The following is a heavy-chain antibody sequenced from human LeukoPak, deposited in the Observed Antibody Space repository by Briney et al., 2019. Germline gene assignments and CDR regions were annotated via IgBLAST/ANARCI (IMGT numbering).Heavy chain of an antibody. CDR3: VRGDYSSGWHLDY. D-gene: IGHD6-19*01. V-gene: IGHV4-38-2*02. CDR1: GYSISSGHY. J-gene: IGHJ4*02. CDR2: IYHSGST. Sequence: SETLSLTCTVSGYSISSGHYWGWIRHPPGKGLEWIGNIYHSGSTYYNPSLKSRVTISVDTSKNQFSLKLTSVTAADTAVYYCVRGDYSSGWHLDYWGQGTLVTVSS.